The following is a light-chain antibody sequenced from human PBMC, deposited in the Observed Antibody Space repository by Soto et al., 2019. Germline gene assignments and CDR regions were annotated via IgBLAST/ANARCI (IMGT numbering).Light chain of an antibody. CDR2: DAS. Sequence: EIVLTQSPATLSLSLGERATLSCRASQSVDNYLAWCQQKPGQAPRLLIYDASNRATGVPTRFSGSGSGTDFTLTISSLESEDFGVYYCQQRANWPPITFGQGTRLEIK. V-gene: IGKV3-11*01. CDR3: QQRANWPPIT. CDR1: QSVDNY. J-gene: IGKJ5*01.